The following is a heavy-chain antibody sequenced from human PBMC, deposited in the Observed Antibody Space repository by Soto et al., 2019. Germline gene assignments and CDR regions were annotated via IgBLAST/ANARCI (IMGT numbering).Heavy chain of an antibody. V-gene: IGHV1-69*06. CDR2: IIPIFGTA. J-gene: IGHJ6*02. CDR3: ASEAIITGTHTDYYYGMDV. Sequence: GASVKVSCKASGGTFSSYAISWVRQAPGQGLEWMGGIIPIFGTANYAQKFQGRVTITADKSTSTAYMELSSLRSEDTAVYYCASEAIITGTHTDYYYGMDVWGQGTTVTVSS. D-gene: IGHD1-7*01. CDR1: GGTFSSYA.